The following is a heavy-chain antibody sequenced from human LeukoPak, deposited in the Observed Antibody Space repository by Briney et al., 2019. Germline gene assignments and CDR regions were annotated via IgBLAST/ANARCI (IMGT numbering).Heavy chain of an antibody. J-gene: IGHJ4*02. CDR3: ATRALRYYYDSSGLKTDDY. Sequence: ASVKVSCKVSGYTLTELSMHWVRQAPGKGLEWMGGFDPEDGETIYAQKFQGRVTMTEDTSTDTAYMELSSLRSEDTAVYYCATRALRYYYDSSGLKTDDYWGQGTLVTVSS. D-gene: IGHD3-22*01. V-gene: IGHV1-24*01. CDR2: FDPEDGET. CDR1: GYTLTELS.